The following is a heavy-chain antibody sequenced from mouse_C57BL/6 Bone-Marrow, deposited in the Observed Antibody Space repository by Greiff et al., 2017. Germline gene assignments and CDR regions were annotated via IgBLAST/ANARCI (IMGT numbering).Heavy chain of an antibody. J-gene: IGHJ4*01. CDR3: ARDYGYYAMDY. CDR2: IDPNRGGT. V-gene: IGHV1-72*01. CDR1: GYTFTSYW. Sequence: QVQLQQPGAELVKPGASVKLSCKASGYTFTSYWMHWVKQRPGRGLEWIGRIDPNRGGTKYNEKFKSKATLTVDKHSSTAYMQLSSLTSEDSAVYYCARDYGYYAMDYWGQGTSVTVSS. D-gene: IGHD1-1*01.